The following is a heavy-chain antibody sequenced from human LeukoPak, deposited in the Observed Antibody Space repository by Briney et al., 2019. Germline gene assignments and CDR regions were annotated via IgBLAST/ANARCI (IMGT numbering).Heavy chain of an antibody. Sequence: ASVKVSCKASGYTFTCYYMHWVRQAPGQGLEWMGWINPNSGGTNYAQKFQGRVTMTRDTSISTAFLELSSLRSDDTAVYYCARGSTRDSSGWYGPGKWFDPWGQGTLVTVSS. V-gene: IGHV1-2*02. J-gene: IGHJ5*02. D-gene: IGHD6-19*01. CDR1: GYTFTCYY. CDR3: ARGSTRDSSGWYGPGKWFDP. CDR2: INPNSGGT.